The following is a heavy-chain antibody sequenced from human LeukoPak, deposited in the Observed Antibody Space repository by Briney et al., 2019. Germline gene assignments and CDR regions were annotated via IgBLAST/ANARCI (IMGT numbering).Heavy chain of an antibody. D-gene: IGHD3-22*01. Sequence: SETLSLTCAVYGGSFSGYYWSWIRQPPGKGREGVGEINHSGSTNYNPSLKSRVTISVDTSRQQFSLKLNSVTAADTAVYYCASLKYYYDSSGFHYGYSQDWGQGTLVSVSS. CDR2: INHSGST. V-gene: IGHV4-34*01. CDR1: GGSFSGYY. J-gene: IGHJ1*01. CDR3: ASLKYYYDSSGFHYGYSQD.